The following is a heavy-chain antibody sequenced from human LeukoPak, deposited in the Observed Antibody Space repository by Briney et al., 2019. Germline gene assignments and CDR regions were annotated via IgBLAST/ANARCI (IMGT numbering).Heavy chain of an antibody. D-gene: IGHD6-13*01. Sequence: ASVKVSCKASGYTFTSYDINWVLQATGQGLEWMGWMNPNSGNTGYAQKFQGRVTMTRNTSISTAYMELSSLRSEDTAVYYCARRYSSSWQQYYYYYMDVWGKGTTVTVSS. CDR2: MNPNSGNT. J-gene: IGHJ6*03. CDR1: GYTFTSYD. V-gene: IGHV1-8*01. CDR3: ARRYSSSWQQYYYYYMDV.